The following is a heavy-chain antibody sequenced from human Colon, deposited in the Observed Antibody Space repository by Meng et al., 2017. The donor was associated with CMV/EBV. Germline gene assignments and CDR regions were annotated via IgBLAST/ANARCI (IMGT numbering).Heavy chain of an antibody. V-gene: IGHV3-33*03. J-gene: IGHJ6*02. CDR1: GFIFSVYD. CDR2: IYNDESKK. D-gene: IGHD2-2*01. CDR3: ARHPILGVPAAPADYYYYYGMDV. Sequence: GGSLRLSCAASGFIFSVYDMHWVRQAPGKGLEWVSVIYNDESKKYYADSVKGRFAISRDNPKNTLYLEMKSLRAEDTAVYYCARHPILGVPAAPADYYYYYGMDVWGQGTTVTVSS.